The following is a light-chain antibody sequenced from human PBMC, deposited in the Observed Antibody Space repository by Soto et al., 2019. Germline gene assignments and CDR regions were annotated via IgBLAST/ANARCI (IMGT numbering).Light chain of an antibody. CDR2: GAS. CDR1: QSVASRN. J-gene: IGKJ1*01. CDR3: QHFGDSRWT. Sequence: IGLTHSAGTVSLSTGERATLSCRASQSVASRNLAWYQQKSGQAPRLLMYGASSRAIHTPDRFSGTGSGTDFTLTISGLEPEDFAVYYCQHFGDSRWTFGQGTKVDIK. V-gene: IGKV3-20*01.